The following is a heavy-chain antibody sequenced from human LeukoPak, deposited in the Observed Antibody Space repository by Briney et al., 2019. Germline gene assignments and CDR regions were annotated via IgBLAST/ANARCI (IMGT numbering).Heavy chain of an antibody. CDR3: ARDYVGVAGTFDY. CDR1: GGSFSGYY. CDR2: INHSGST. V-gene: IGHV4-34*01. J-gene: IGHJ4*02. D-gene: IGHD6-19*01. Sequence: SETLSLTCAVYGGSFSGYYWSWFRQPPGKGLEWIGEINHSGSTNYNPSLKSRVSISVDTSKNQFSLKLSSVTAADTAVYFCARDYVGVAGTFDYWGQGTLVTVSS.